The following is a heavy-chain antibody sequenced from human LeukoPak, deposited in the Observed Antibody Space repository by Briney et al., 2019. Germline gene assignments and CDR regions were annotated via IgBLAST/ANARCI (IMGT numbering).Heavy chain of an antibody. CDR3: AKDRYILTGYYGY. V-gene: IGHV3-53*01. CDR2: LYNGGNT. Sequence: GGSLRLSCAVSGFTVSSNYMSWVRQAPGKGLEWVSVLYNGGNTYYADSVKGRFTVSRDNSKNTLYLQMNSLRAEDTAVYYCAKDRYILTGYYGYWGQGTLVTVSS. J-gene: IGHJ4*02. CDR1: GFTVSSNY. D-gene: IGHD3-9*01.